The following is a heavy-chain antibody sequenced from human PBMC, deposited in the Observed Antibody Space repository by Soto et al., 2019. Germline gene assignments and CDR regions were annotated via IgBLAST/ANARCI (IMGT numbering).Heavy chain of an antibody. CDR3: ARDVGGSVVPHWFDP. Sequence: QVQLQESGPGLVKASETLSLSCTVSGHSISADYWSWIRQPAGKRLEWIGRVDASGNTNYNPSLKSRVTMSVDTSKNQFFLKVRSVTAADTAMYFCARDVGGSVVPHWFDPWDQGALVTVSS. D-gene: IGHD3-22*01. CDR1: GHSISADY. CDR2: VDASGNT. J-gene: IGHJ5*02. V-gene: IGHV4-4*07.